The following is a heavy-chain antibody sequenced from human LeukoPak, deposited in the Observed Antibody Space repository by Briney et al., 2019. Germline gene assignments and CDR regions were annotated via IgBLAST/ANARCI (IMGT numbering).Heavy chain of an antibody. CDR3: ARPHFDSSGAYDF. V-gene: IGHV3-30*04. D-gene: IGHD3-22*01. CDR2: ISYDGSNK. CDR1: GFIINTYA. J-gene: IGHJ4*02. Sequence: GKSLRLSCAASGFIINTYAMHWVRQAPGKGLEWVAVISYDGSNKFYADSVMGRFTISRDNSKNTLYLQMDSLRAEDTAVYYCARPHFDSSGAYDFWGQGTLVTVSS.